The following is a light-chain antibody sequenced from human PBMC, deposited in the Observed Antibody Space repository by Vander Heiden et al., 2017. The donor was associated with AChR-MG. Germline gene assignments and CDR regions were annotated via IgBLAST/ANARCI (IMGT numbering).Light chain of an antibody. J-gene: IGKJ1*01. V-gene: IGKV3-20*01. Sequence: EIVLTQSPGPLSLSPGERAPLSCRASQSHSGNYFAWYQQRPGQAPRLLIHGSSTRAAAISDRFSGSGSGTDFTLTISRVEPEDSAVYYCHQYAGSPETFGQGTRVEIK. CDR1: QSHSGNY. CDR2: GSS. CDR3: HQYAGSPET.